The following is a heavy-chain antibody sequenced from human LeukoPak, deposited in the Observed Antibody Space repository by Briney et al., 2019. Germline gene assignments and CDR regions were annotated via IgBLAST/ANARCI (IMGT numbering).Heavy chain of an antibody. J-gene: IGHJ4*02. D-gene: IGHD6-19*01. CDR1: GFTFSNYD. CDR2: IGTAGDT. Sequence: PGGSLRLSCAASGFTFSNYDMHWVRQVIGKGLEWVSAIGTAGDTYYPGSVKGRFTISRDNAKNSLYLQMNSLRDEDTAVYYCARDLGLAEYFDYWGQGTLVTVSS. V-gene: IGHV3-13*01. CDR3: ARDLGLAEYFDY.